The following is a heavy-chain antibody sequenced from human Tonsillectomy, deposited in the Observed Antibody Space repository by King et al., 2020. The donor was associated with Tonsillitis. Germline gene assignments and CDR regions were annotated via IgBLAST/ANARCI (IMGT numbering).Heavy chain of an antibody. CDR1: GYSFTSYW. V-gene: IGHV5-10-1*03. D-gene: IGHD2-21*02. J-gene: IGHJ5*02. CDR3: ARHECGGDCYSGNWFDP. CDR2: IDPSDSYT. Sequence: VQLVQSGAEVKKPGESLRISCKGSGYSFTSYWISWVRQMPGKGLEWMGRIDPSDSYTNYSPSFQGHVTISADKSISTAYLQWSSLKASDTAIYYCARHECGGDCYSGNWFDPWGQGTLVTVSS.